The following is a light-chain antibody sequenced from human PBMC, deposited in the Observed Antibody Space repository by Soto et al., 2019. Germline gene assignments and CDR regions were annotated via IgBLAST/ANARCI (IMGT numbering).Light chain of an antibody. CDR1: QALSSW. CDR2: GAS. CDR3: QQASSFPLS. V-gene: IGKV1-12*01. J-gene: IGKJ4*01. Sequence: DIQINQSPSSVSASVGDRVTISCRASQALSSWLAWYQQKPEEAPKLLIYGASTLQSGVPSRFSGSESGSLFSRTISSLRHEDFATYYWQQASSFPLSFGGGTNLQIK.